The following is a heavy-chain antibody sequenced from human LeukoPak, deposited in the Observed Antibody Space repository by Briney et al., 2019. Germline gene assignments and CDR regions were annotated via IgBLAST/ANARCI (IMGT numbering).Heavy chain of an antibody. Sequence: GGSLRLSCAASGFTFSRYSMNWVRQAPGKGLEWVSAIDSVKGRFTISRDNSKNTLYLQMKSLRAGDTALYYCVGGYQLLLFDDWGQGTLVTVSS. CDR1: GFTFSRYS. J-gene: IGHJ4*02. CDR2: I. V-gene: IGHV3-23*01. D-gene: IGHD2-2*01. CDR3: VGGYQLLLFDD.